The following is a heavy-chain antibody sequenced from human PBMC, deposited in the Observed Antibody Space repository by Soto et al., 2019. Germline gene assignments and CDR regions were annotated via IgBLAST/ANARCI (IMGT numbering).Heavy chain of an antibody. Sequence: ASVKVSCKASGGIFSSYGISWVRQAPGQGLEWMGGIIPFFGTANYAQKFQARVTITADKSTSTAYMELSSLRSEDTAVYYCARSALPAAINNWFDPWGQGTLVTVSS. V-gene: IGHV1-69*06. CDR2: IIPFFGTA. D-gene: IGHD2-2*01. CDR1: GGIFSSYG. CDR3: ARSALPAAINNWFDP. J-gene: IGHJ5*02.